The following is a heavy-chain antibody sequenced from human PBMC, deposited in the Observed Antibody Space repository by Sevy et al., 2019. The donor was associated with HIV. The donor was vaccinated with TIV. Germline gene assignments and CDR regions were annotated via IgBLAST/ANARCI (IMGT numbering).Heavy chain of an antibody. CDR3: AKRGNGWYELDY. CDR2: IRGSRETT. CDR1: GFTFSSYA. J-gene: IGHJ4*02. V-gene: IGHV3-23*01. D-gene: IGHD6-19*01. Sequence: GGYLRLSCAASGFTFSSYAMDWVRQAPGKGLEWVSTIRGSRETTYYANSVKGRFTISRNHSRKTVFLQMNSLRAEETAVYYWAKRGNGWYELDYWGRGTLVTVSS.